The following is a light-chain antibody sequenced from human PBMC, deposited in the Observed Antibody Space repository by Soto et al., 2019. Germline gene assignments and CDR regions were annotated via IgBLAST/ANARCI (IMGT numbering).Light chain of an antibody. Sequence: EIVMTQSPAILSVSPGERATLSCRASQTVASNLAWYQQKPGQAPMLLIHGASTRATGVSARFSGSGSGTEFTLTISSLQSEDFAVYYCQQYHNWPPQYTFGQGTKLQIK. J-gene: IGKJ2*01. CDR2: GAS. CDR3: QQYHNWPPQYT. CDR1: QTVASN. V-gene: IGKV3-15*01.